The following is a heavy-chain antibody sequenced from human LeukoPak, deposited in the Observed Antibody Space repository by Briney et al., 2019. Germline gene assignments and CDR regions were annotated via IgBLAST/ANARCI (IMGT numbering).Heavy chain of an antibody. Sequence: GGSLRLSCAVSGFTFSGYAMNWVRQAPGKGLEWVALISYDGSHQYYADFVKGRFTISRDSSKNTVSLQMSSLRPDDTATYYCARGADHGDYWGRGTPVTVSS. V-gene: IGHV3-30*04. CDR1: GFTFSGYA. CDR2: ISYDGSHQ. D-gene: IGHD2-8*01. CDR3: ARGADHGDY. J-gene: IGHJ4*02.